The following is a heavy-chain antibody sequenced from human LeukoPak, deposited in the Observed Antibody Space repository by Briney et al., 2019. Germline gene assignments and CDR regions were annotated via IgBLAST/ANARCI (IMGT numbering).Heavy chain of an antibody. CDR1: GFTFSSYG. CDR2: ISYDGSNK. V-gene: IGHV3-30*18. CDR3: RKPPQGSFYYFAY. J-gene: IGHJ4*01. Sequence: GGSLRLSCAASGFTFSSYGMHWVRQAPGKGLEWVAVISYDGSNKYYADSVKGRFTISRDNSKNTLYLRMNSLRAEDTAVYYCRKPPQGSFYYFAYWAQETWSPSPQ. D-gene: IGHD3-10*01.